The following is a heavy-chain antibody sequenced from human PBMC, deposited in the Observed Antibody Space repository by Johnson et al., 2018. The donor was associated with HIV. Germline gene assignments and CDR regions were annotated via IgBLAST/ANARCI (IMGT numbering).Heavy chain of an antibody. Sequence: QVQLVESGGGVVPPGRSLRLSCAASGFTFSTSPIHWVRQAPAKGLEWVALIPYDRSNKYYADSVKGRFTISRDNSKNTLYLQMNSLSAEDTAVYYCAREPGIAVAGTDAFDIWGQGTMVTVSS. D-gene: IGHD6-19*01. CDR1: GFTFSTSP. CDR3: AREPGIAVAGTDAFDI. V-gene: IGHV3-30*04. J-gene: IGHJ3*02. CDR2: IPYDRSNK.